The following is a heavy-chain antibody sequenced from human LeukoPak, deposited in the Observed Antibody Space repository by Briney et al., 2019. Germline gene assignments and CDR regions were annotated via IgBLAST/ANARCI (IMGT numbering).Heavy chain of an antibody. J-gene: IGHJ4*02. D-gene: IGHD2-21*01. V-gene: IGHV4-34*01. CDR3: AREFRGGGESGISDY. Sequence: PSETLSLTCAVYGGSFSGYYWSWIRQPPGKGLEWIGEINHSGSTNYNPSLKSRVTISVDTSKNQFSLNPTSVTAADTAVYYCAREFRGGGESGISDYWGQGTLVTVSS. CDR2: INHSGST. CDR1: GGSFSGYY.